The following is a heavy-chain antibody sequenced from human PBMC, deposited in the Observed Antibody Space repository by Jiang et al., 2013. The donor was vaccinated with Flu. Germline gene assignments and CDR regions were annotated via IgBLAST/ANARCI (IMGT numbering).Heavy chain of an antibody. CDR2: FDPEDGET. CDR1: LTELS. CDR3: ATAGELRTFDP. D-gene: IGHD1-7*01. J-gene: IGHJ5*02. Sequence: LTELSMHWVRQAPGKGLEWMGGFDPEDGETIYAQKFQGRVTMTEDTSTDTAYMELSSLRSEDTAVYYCATAGELRTFDPWGQGTLVTVSS. V-gene: IGHV1-24*01.